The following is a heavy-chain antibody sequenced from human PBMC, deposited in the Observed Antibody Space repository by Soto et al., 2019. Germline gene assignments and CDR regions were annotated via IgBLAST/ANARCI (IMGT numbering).Heavy chain of an antibody. Sequence: QVQLVQSGAEVKKPGASVKVSCKASGYTFTSFVISWVRQAPGQGLEWMGWISASNGDTNSAQKFQGRLTMATDTSTNTAYMELRSLRSDDTAVYYCARADFGVVPAATYIDHWGQGTWVSVSS. CDR3: ARADFGVVPAATYIDH. CDR1: GYTFTSFV. D-gene: IGHD6-25*01. V-gene: IGHV1-18*01. J-gene: IGHJ4*02. CDR2: ISASNGDT.